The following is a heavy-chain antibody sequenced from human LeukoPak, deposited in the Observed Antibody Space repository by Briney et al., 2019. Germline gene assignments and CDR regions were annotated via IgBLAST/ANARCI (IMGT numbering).Heavy chain of an antibody. Sequence: GASVKVSCKASGYTFTAYYLHWVRQAPGRGFEWMGWINTNSGDTKSAQKFQGRVTMTRDTSITTAYMELSRLRSDATAVYYCASQTLAGVTIHHWGQGTLVTVSS. CDR2: INTNSGDT. CDR1: GYTFTAYY. D-gene: IGHD3-3*01. J-gene: IGHJ5*02. CDR3: ASQTLAGVTIHH. V-gene: IGHV1-2*02.